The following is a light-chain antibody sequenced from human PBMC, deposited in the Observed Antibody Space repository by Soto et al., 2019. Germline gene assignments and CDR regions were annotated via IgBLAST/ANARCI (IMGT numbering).Light chain of an antibody. V-gene: IGLV2-14*01. CDR1: SSDVGGYNY. Sequence: QSVLTQPASVSGSPGQSITISCTETSSDVGGYNYVSWYQQHPGKAPKLMIYDVSNRPSGVSNRFSGSKSGNTASLTISGLQAEDEADYYCSSYTSTTTLGVFGTGTKVTDL. CDR3: SSYTSTTTLGV. J-gene: IGLJ1*01. CDR2: DVS.